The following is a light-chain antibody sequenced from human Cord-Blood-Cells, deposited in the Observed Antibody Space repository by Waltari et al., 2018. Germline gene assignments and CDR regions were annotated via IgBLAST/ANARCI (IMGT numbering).Light chain of an antibody. V-gene: IGLV2-14*01. Sequence: QSALTQPASVSASPGQSITISCPGTSSNVGGYHYVSWYQQHPGKAPKLVFYEESKRPAGVSNRFSGSKSGNTASLTICGREAEDEADYYSSSYPSSSTGVFGGGNMLTVL. J-gene: IGLJ3*02. CDR1: SSNVGGYHY. CDR2: EES. CDR3: SSYPSSSTGV.